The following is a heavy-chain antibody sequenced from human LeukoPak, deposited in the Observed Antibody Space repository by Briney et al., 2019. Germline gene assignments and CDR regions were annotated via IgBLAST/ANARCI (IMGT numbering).Heavy chain of an antibody. Sequence: SETLSLTCTVSGGSITSYYWSWIRQSAGKGLEWIGRIYSRGSTNYNPSLKSRVTMSVDTSKNQFSLKLSSVTAADTAVYYCAREVGSGWYYFDYWGQGTLVTVSS. D-gene: IGHD6-19*01. CDR3: AREVGSGWYYFDY. J-gene: IGHJ4*02. CDR1: GGSITSYY. CDR2: IYSRGST. V-gene: IGHV4-4*07.